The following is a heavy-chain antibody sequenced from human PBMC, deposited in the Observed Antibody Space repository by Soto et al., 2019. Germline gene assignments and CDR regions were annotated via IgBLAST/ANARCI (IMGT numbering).Heavy chain of an antibody. CDR1: GYTFTSYG. J-gene: IGHJ4*02. CDR3: ARDLTAIPEVRFDY. CDR2: ISAYNGNT. D-gene: IGHD2-21*02. Sequence: QVQLVQSGAEVKKPGASVKVSCKASGYTFTSYGISWVRQAPGQGLEWMGWISAYNGNTNYAQKLQGRVTTTTDTSKSTAYMELRSLGSDDTAVYYCARDLTAIPEVRFDYWGQGTLVNVSS. V-gene: IGHV1-18*01.